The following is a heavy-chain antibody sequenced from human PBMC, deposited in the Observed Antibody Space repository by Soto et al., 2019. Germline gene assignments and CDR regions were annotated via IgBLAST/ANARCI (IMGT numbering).Heavy chain of an antibody. CDR2: IHSSGST. J-gene: IGHJ4*02. Sequence: QVHLQESGPGLVKPSETLSVTCTVSGGSVRSGIYYWSWIRQSPGRGLEWIGYIHSSGSTNYNPSLKSRVTISLDTSKNQFSLKLSTVTAADTAVYYCARDSPLSERSFDYWGQGTLVTVSS. CDR3: ARDSPLSERSFDY. CDR1: GGSVRSGIYY. V-gene: IGHV4-61*01. D-gene: IGHD3-3*02.